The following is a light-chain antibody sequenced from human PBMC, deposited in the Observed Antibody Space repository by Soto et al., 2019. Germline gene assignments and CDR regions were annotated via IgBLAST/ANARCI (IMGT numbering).Light chain of an antibody. Sequence: QSALTQPASVSGSPGQSITISCTGTSGDVGTYKLVSWYQQSPGKAPKLIIHEDNKRPSGVSNRFSGSKSGTTASLTISGVQAEDEADYYCCSYGGINTPALFGGGTKLTVL. V-gene: IGLV2-23*01. CDR1: SGDVGTYKL. CDR2: EDN. CDR3: CSYGGINTPAL. J-gene: IGLJ2*01.